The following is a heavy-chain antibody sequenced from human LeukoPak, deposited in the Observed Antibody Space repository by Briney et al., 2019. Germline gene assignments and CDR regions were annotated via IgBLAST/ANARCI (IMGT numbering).Heavy chain of an antibody. J-gene: IGHJ3*02. Sequence: ASVTVSCKASGYTFTGYYMHWVRQAPGQGLEWMGWINPNSGGTNYAQKFQGWVTMTRDTSISTAYMELSRLRSDDTAVYYCASSRRYYYDSSGGGDAFDIWGQGTMVTVSS. CDR1: GYTFTGYY. D-gene: IGHD3-22*01. CDR3: ASSRRYYYDSSGGGDAFDI. V-gene: IGHV1-2*04. CDR2: INPNSGGT.